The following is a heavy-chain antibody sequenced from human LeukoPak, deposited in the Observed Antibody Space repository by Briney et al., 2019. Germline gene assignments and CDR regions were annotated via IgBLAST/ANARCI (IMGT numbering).Heavy chain of an antibody. CDR3: ARSIAAAGTPPCY. D-gene: IGHD6-13*01. J-gene: IGHJ4*02. V-gene: IGHV3-33*01. CDR2: IWYDGSNK. Sequence: PGRSLRLSCAASGFTFGSYGMHWVRQAPGKGLEWVAVIWYDGSNKYYADSVKGRFTISRDNSKNTLYLQMNSLRAEDTAVYYCARSIAAAGTPPCYWGQGTLVTVSS. CDR1: GFTFGSYG.